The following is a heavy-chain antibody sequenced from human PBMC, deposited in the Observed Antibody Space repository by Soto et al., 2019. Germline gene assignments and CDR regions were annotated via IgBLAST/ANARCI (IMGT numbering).Heavy chain of an antibody. V-gene: IGHV4-59*01. J-gene: IGHJ5*02. CDR2: IYYSGST. CDR3: ARASGTTFWFDP. D-gene: IGHD1-7*01. Sequence: ILSLTCTVSGGSISSYYWSWIRQPPGKGLEWIGYIYYSGSTNYNPSLKSRVTISVDTSKNKFSLKLSSVTAADTAVYYCARASGTTFWFDPWGQGTLVTVSS. CDR1: GGSISSYY.